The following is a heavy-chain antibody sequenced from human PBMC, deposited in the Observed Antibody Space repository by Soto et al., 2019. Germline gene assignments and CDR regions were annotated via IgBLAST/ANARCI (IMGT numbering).Heavy chain of an antibody. Sequence: GXSLRLSCAASGFTFSSYAISWVDQAPGKGLEWVSAISGSGGSTYYADSVKGRFTISRDNSKNTLYLQMNSLRAEDTAVYYCAKGDSSGPRGIYGMDVWGQGTTVTVSS. CDR3: AKGDSSGPRGIYGMDV. J-gene: IGHJ6*02. CDR2: ISGSGGST. D-gene: IGHD3-22*01. V-gene: IGHV3-23*01. CDR1: GFTFSSYA.